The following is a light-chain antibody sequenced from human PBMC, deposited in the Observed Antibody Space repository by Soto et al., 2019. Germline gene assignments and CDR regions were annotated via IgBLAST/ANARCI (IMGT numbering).Light chain of an antibody. J-gene: IGLJ2*01. CDR1: SSDVGGYNS. Sequence: QSALTQPPSASGSPGQSVTISCTGTSSDVGGYNSVSWYQQHPGKAPRLMIYEVSKRPSGVPDRFSGSKSGSTASLTVSGLQAEDEADYYCSSYAGRLVFGGGTKPPS. V-gene: IGLV2-8*01. CDR2: EVS. CDR3: SSYAGRLV.